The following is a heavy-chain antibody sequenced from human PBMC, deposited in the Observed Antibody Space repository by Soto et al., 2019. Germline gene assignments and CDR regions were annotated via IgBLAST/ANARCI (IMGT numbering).Heavy chain of an antibody. CDR2: IHHSGST. CDR3: ARYGHWFDP. V-gene: IGHV4-38-2*01. Sequence: PSETLSLTGAVSAYSSSSGYQWGWIRQPPGKGLEWIASIHHSGSTYSNPSLKSRVTISLDTSKNQFSLRLSSVTAADTAVYYCARYGHWFDPWGQGTLVTVSS. CDR1: AYSSSSGYQ. D-gene: IGHD4-17*01. J-gene: IGHJ5*02.